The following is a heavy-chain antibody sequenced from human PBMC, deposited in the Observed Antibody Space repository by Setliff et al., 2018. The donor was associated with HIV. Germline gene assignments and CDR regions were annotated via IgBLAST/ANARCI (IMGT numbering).Heavy chain of an antibody. CDR2: LNYVGVT. Sequence: PSETLSLTCTVSGGSISSGGYYWSWIRQPPGKGLEWIGELNYVGVTNHNPSLRSRVTISVEASKRQWSLKLNSVTAADTAVYFCATTECRGADCPQMYDYWGQGILVTVSS. J-gene: IGHJ4*02. CDR3: ATTECRGADCPQMYDY. D-gene: IGHD2-21*02. CDR1: GGSISSGGYY. V-gene: IGHV4-39*07.